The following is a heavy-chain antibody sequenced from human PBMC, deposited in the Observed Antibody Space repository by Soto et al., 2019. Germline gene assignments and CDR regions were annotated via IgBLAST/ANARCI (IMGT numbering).Heavy chain of an antibody. CDR2: IYYSGST. Sequence: SETLSLTCPVSGGSISSGDYYWGWIRPPPGKGLEWIGYIYYSGSTYYNPSLKSRVTISVDTSKNQFSLKLSSVTAADTAVYYCARAQTYYYDSSGPNAFEIWGQGTMVTVSS. V-gene: IGHV4-30-4*01. CDR1: GGSISSGDYY. J-gene: IGHJ3*02. D-gene: IGHD3-22*01. CDR3: ARAQTYYYDSSGPNAFEI.